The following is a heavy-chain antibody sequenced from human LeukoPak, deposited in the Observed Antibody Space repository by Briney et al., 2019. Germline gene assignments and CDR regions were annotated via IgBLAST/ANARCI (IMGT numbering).Heavy chain of an antibody. Sequence: SQTLSLTCSVSGGSISSTNYYWTWIRQAAGKGLEWIGRIHTSGSADYNPSLKSRVTISVDTSKNKFSLKLSSVTATDTAVYYCAREQIALSDGLDLWGQGTMVTVSS. V-gene: IGHV4-61*02. CDR1: GGSISSTNYY. CDR3: AREQIALSDGLDL. CDR2: IHTSGSA. J-gene: IGHJ3*01.